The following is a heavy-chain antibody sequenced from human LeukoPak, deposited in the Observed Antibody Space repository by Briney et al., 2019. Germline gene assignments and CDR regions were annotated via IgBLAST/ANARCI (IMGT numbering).Heavy chain of an antibody. CDR1: GFTFSNNW. J-gene: IGHJ4*02. CDR3: TTGRDIGVVEYFDY. V-gene: IGHV3-15*01. CDR2: IKSKTDGGTT. D-gene: IGHD2-2*01. Sequence: PGGSLRLSCAASGFTFSNNWMSWVRQAPGKGLEWVGRIKSKTDGGTTDYAAPGKGRFTIARNDSKNTMYMQMNSLKTEDTAIYYCTTGRDIGVVEYFDYWGQGTLVTVSS.